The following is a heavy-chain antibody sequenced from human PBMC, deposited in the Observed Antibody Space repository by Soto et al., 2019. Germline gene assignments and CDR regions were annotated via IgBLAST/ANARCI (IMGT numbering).Heavy chain of an antibody. CDR2: IIPILGIA. Sequence: QVQLVQSGAEVKKPGSSVKVSCKASGGTFSSYTISWVRQAPGQGLEWMGRIIPILGIANYAQKFQGRVTITADKSTSTAYMELSSLRSEDTAVDYCAGSPYCSSTSCYDGAFDIWGQGTMVTVSS. CDR3: AGSPYCSSTSCYDGAFDI. V-gene: IGHV1-69*02. J-gene: IGHJ3*02. CDR1: GGTFSSYT. D-gene: IGHD2-2*01.